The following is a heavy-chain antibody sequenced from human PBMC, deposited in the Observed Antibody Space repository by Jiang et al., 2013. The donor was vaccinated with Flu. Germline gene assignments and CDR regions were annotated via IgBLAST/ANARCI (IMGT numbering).Heavy chain of an antibody. V-gene: IGHV1-18*01. Sequence: GAEVKKPGASVKVSCKASGYKFTSYGITWVRQAPGQGLEWMGLISAYNGNTNYAPKVQGRVTMTTDTSTSTAYMELRSLRSDDTAVYYCAILISTLTTVDYWGQGTLV. CDR2: ISAYNGNT. J-gene: IGHJ4*02. CDR1: GYKFTSYG. D-gene: IGHD3-9*01. CDR3: AILISTLTTVDY.